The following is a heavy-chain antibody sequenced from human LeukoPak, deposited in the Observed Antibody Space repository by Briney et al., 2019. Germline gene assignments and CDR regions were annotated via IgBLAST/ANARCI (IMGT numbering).Heavy chain of an antibody. J-gene: IGHJ3*02. V-gene: IGHV3-73*01. CDR2: IRSKANSYAT. CDR1: GFTFSGSA. CDR3: LSGRDAFDI. Sequence: GSLGLSCAASGFTFSGSAMHWVRQASGKGLEWVGRIRSKANSYATAYAASVKGRFTISRDDSKNTAYLQMNSLKTEDTAVYYCLSGRDAFDIWGQGTMVTVSS. D-gene: IGHD1-26*01.